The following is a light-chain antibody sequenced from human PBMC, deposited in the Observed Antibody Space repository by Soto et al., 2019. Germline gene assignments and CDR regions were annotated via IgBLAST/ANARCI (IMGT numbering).Light chain of an antibody. J-gene: IGLJ3*02. Sequence: QTVVTQEPSISVSPGGTVTLICGLTSGSVSFTSYPSWFQQTPGQAPRTLIYNTNTRSSGVSDRFSGSILGSKAALTITGAQAADESHYYCALYLGGGITVFGGGTKVTVL. V-gene: IGLV8-61*01. CDR1: SGSVSFTSY. CDR2: NTN. CDR3: ALYLGGGITV.